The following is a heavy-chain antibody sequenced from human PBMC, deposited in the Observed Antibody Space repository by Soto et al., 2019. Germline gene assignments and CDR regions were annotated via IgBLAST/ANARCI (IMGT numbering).Heavy chain of an antibody. J-gene: IGHJ6*02. CDR1: GFTFSSYW. V-gene: IGHV3-7*05. Sequence: GSLRLSCAASGFTFSSYWMSWVRQAPGKGLEWVANIKQDGSEKYYVDSVKGRFTISRDNAKNSLYLQMNSLRAEDTAVYYCASHSSSSWYGMDVWGQGTEVTVSS. D-gene: IGHD6-13*01. CDR3: ASHSSSSWYGMDV. CDR2: IKQDGSEK.